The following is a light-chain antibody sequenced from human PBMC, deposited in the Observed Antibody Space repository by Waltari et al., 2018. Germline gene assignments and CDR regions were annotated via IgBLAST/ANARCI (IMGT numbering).Light chain of an antibody. CDR3: QAWDSSTYVV. V-gene: IGLV3-1*01. Sequence: SYELTQPPSVSVSPGQTASITCSGDKLGDKYACWYQQKPGQDPVLVIYQDRKRPSGIPERFSGSNSGNTATLTISGTQAMDEADYYCQAWDSSTYVVFGGGTKLTVL. CDR1: KLGDKY. J-gene: IGLJ2*01. CDR2: QDR.